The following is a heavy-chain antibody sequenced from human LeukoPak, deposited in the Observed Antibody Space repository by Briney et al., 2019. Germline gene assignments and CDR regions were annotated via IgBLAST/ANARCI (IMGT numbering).Heavy chain of an antibody. V-gene: IGHV3-33*01. CDR2: IWYDGSQE. Sequence: TGGSLRLSCAASGFTFSNHGMHWVRQAPAKGLDWVANIWYDGSQEYYADTVKGRFTISRDISKNTLYLQMNSLRAEDTAVYYCARDLAAARLDFRGQGTLVTVSS. D-gene: IGHD6-6*01. CDR3: ARDLAAARLDF. CDR1: GFTFSNHG. J-gene: IGHJ4*02.